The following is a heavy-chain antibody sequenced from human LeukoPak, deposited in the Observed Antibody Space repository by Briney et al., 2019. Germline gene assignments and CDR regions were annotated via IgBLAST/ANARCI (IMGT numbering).Heavy chain of an antibody. CDR2: IYYSGST. J-gene: IGHJ4*02. Sequence: SETLSLTCTVSSGSISSYYWSWIRQPPGKGLEWIGYIYYSGSTNYNPSLKSRVTISVDTSKNQFSLKLSSVTAADTAVYYCARARGGEYFDYWGQGTLVTVSS. V-gene: IGHV4-59*01. D-gene: IGHD3-10*01. CDR3: ARARGGEYFDY. CDR1: SGSISSYY.